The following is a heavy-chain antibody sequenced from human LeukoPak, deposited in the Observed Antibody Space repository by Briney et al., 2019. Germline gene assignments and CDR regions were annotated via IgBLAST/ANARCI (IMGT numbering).Heavy chain of an antibody. CDR1: GFTFSRYG. Sequence: GRSLRLSCAVSGFTFSRYGIHWVRQAPGKGLEWVAVISYDGSKKYYADSVKGRFTISRDNSKNTLYLQMNSLRTEDTALYYCAKDKDGFGELLDYWGQGTLVTVSS. CDR2: ISYDGSKK. J-gene: IGHJ4*02. CDR3: AKDKDGFGELLDY. D-gene: IGHD3-10*01. V-gene: IGHV3-30*18.